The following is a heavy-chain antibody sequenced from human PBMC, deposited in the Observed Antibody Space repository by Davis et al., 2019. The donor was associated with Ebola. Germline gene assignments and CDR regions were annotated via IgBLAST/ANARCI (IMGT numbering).Heavy chain of an antibody. CDR1: GGSISSSSYY. CDR2: INHSGST. J-gene: IGHJ5*02. CDR3: ARGGAGAAGGWFDP. Sequence: SETLSLTCTVSGGSISSSSYYWGWIRQPPGKGLEWIGEINHSGSTNYNPSLKSRVTISVDTSKNQFSLKLSSVTAADTAVYYCARGGAGAAGGWFDPWGQGTLVTVSS. D-gene: IGHD6-13*01. V-gene: IGHV4-39*07.